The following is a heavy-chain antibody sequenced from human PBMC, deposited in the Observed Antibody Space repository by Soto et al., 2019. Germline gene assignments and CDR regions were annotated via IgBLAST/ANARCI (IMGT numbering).Heavy chain of an antibody. CDR1: GYNFASYW. V-gene: IGHV5-51*01. CDR3: ARRFATTEWLDP. D-gene: IGHD1-1*01. CDR2: IYPGDSDT. J-gene: IGHJ5*02. Sequence: PGESLKISCKGSGYNFASYWIGWVRQMPGKGLEWMGIIYPGDSDTRYSPSFQGQVTISADKSINTAYLQWSSLKASDTAVYYCARRFATTEWLDPWGQGTLVTVSS.